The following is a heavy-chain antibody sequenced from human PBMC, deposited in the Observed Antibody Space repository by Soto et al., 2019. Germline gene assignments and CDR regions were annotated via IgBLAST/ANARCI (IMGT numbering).Heavy chain of an antibody. V-gene: IGHV4-30-4*01. CDR1: GDSITNSDYY. CDR3: ARDWPYYYGFDV. J-gene: IGHJ6*02. CDR2: IDYSGNT. Sequence: QVQLQESGPGLVKPSQTLSLTCTVSGDSITNSDYYWNWIRQSPGKGLEWIASIDYSGNTYYNPSLKSRVVISADTSKNLSSLKLRSVTAAATALYFCARDWPYYYGFDVWGQGTTVTVSS.